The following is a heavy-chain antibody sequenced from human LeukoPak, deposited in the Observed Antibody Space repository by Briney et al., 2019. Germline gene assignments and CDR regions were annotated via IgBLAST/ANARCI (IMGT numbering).Heavy chain of an antibody. J-gene: IGHJ4*02. CDR3: ARDRGIAAAFDY. CDR1: GFTFSSYA. Sequence: GGSLRLSCAASGFTFSSYAMSWVRQAPGKGLEWVAVISYDGSNKYYADSVKGRFTVSRDNSKNTLYLQMNSLRAGDTAVYYCARDRGIAAAFDYWGQGTLVTVSS. CDR2: ISYDGSNK. V-gene: IGHV3-30-3*01. D-gene: IGHD6-13*01.